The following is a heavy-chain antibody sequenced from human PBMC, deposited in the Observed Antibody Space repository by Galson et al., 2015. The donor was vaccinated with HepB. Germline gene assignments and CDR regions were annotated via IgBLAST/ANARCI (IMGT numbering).Heavy chain of an antibody. CDR1: GFSFSSYG. Sequence: SLRLSCAASGFSFSSYGMHWVRQAPGTGLEWVAAVSYDGINKYYSDSLKGRFTISRGNSKNTLYLQMNSPRVEDTAVYYCARGRNYYDSTGSYDHWGQGTLVTVSS. CDR3: ARGRNYYDSTGSYDH. CDR2: VSYDGINK. J-gene: IGHJ4*02. V-gene: IGHV3-30*03. D-gene: IGHD3-22*01.